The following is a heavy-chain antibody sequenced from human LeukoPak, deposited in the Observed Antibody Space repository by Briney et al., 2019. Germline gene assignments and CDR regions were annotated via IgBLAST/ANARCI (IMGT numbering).Heavy chain of an antibody. CDR3: ARGRLAARPRTNWFDP. Sequence: SETLSLTCAVYGGSFSGYYWSWIRQPPGKGLEWIGEINHSGSTNYNPSLKSRVTISVDTSKNQFSLKLSSVTAADTAVYYCARGRLAARPRTNWFDPWGQGTLDTVSS. CDR1: GGSFSGYY. V-gene: IGHV4-34*01. D-gene: IGHD6-6*01. CDR2: INHSGST. J-gene: IGHJ5*02.